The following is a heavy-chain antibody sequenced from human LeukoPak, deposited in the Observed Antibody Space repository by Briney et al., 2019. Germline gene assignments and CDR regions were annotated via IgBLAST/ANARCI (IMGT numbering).Heavy chain of an antibody. D-gene: IGHD1-26*01. CDR1: GYSIRSGFY. CDR2: IYYSGST. V-gene: IGHV4-61*01. J-gene: IGHJ5*02. CDR3: ARGGSYSPAWFDP. Sequence: SETLSLTCTVSGYSIRSGFYWSWIRQPPGKGLEWIGYIYYSGSTNYNPSLKSRVTISVDTSKNQFSLKLSSVTAADTAVYYCARGGSYSPAWFDPWGQGTLVTVSS.